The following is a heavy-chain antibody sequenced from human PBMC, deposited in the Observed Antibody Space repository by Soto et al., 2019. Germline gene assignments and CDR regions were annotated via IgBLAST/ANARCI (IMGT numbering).Heavy chain of an antibody. D-gene: IGHD2-21*02. V-gene: IGHV4-4*02. J-gene: IGHJ3*01. CDR1: SGRSC. Sequence: SGRSCRRFVKKTPGKGLEWIGEIYHSGSTNYNPSLKSRVTISVDKSKNQFSLRLSSVTAADTAVYYCASPDKAYCGGDGPMDDAFDFCGHGTMVTVS. CDR3: ASPDKAYCGGDGPMDDAFDF. CDR2: IYHSGST.